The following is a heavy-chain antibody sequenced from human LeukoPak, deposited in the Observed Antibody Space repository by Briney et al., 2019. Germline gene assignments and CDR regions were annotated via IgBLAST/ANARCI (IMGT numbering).Heavy chain of an antibody. J-gene: IGHJ4*02. D-gene: IGHD3-16*02. CDR2: IWYDGSNK. V-gene: IGHV3-33*08. Sequence: GRSLRLSCAASGFTFSSYGMHWVRQAPGKGLEWVAVIWYDGSNKYYADSVKGRFTISRDNSKNTLYLQMNSLRAEDTAVYYCARDWGLITFGGVIAPPGYWGQGTLVTVSS. CDR1: GFTFSSYG. CDR3: ARDWGLITFGGVIAPPGY.